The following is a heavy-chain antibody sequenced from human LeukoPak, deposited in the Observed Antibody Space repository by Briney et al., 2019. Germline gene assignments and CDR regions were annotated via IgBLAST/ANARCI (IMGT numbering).Heavy chain of an antibody. J-gene: IGHJ4*02. CDR2: IYYSGST. Sequence: SETLSLTCTVSGGSISSYYWSWIRQPPGKGLEWIGYIYYSGSTNYNPSLKSRVTISVDTSKNQFSLKLSSVTAADTAVYYCAKVPLYSSGWYFDYWGQGTLVTVSS. V-gene: IGHV4-59*08. CDR3: AKVPLYSSGWYFDY. D-gene: IGHD6-19*01. CDR1: GGSISSYY.